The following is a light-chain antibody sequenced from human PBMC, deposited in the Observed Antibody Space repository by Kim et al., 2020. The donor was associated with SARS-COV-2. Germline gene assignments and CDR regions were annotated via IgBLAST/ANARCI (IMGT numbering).Light chain of an antibody. V-gene: IGLV3-21*04. CDR3: QVWDSSSDHPGV. CDR1: NIGSKS. J-gene: IGLJ3*02. CDR2: YDS. Sequence: SYEMNQPPSVSVAPGKTARITCGGNNIGSKSVHWYQQKPGQAPVLVIYYDSDRPSGIPERFSGSNSGNTATLTISRVEAGDEADYYCQVWDSSSDHPGVFGGGTQLTVL.